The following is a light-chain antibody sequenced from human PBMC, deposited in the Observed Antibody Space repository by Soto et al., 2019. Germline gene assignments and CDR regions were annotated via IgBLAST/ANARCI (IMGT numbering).Light chain of an antibody. CDR3: QQYRSSPRA. CDR2: GAS. Sequence: EIVLTQSPGTLSLSPGDRATLSCRASQTVSISYLAWYQQKPGQAPRLLIYGASSRATGIPDRFSGSESGTDFTLTISRLEPEDFAVYYCQQYRSSPRAFGGGTKVEIK. CDR1: QTVSISY. J-gene: IGKJ4*01. V-gene: IGKV3-20*01.